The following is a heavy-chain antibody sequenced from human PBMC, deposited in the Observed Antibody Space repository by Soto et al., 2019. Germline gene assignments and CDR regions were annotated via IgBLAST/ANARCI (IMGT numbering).Heavy chain of an antibody. Sequence: QVQLVQSGAEVKKPGASVKVACKASGYSLRSNYVHWVRQAPGQGRAWMGWISPNSSGTVYAQKFQRRVSMTRDASITTAYMQLNRLTSDDTAVYYCARDLIVDGPDNYGMDVWGQGTTVTVSS. CDR2: ISPNSSGT. J-gene: IGHJ6*02. CDR3: ARDLIVDGPDNYGMDV. V-gene: IGHV1-2*02. CDR1: GYSLRSNY. D-gene: IGHD3-22*01.